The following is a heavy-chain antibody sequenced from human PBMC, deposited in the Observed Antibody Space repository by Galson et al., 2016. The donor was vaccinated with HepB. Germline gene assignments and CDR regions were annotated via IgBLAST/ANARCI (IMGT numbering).Heavy chain of an antibody. V-gene: IGHV3-7*03. D-gene: IGHD3-22*01. CDR2: IKQDGSEK. Sequence: SLRLSCAASGFAFSTFWMTWVRQAPGKGLEWVASIKQDGSEKYYVGSVRGRFNISRDNAKNSLYLQMNSLRAEDTAVYYCARGLDDSVYRHFDSWGQGTLVTVSS. CDR3: ARGLDDSVYRHFDS. CDR1: GFAFSTFW. J-gene: IGHJ4*02.